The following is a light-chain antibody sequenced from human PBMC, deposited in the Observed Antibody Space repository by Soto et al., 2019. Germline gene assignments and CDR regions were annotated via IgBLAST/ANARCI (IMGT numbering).Light chain of an antibody. CDR3: QQHNNWPPWT. Sequence: EIVMTQSPATLSVSPGERATLSCRASQSVSSNLAWYQQXXXXAPRLLIYGASTRAAGIPARFSGSGSGTEFSLTISGLQSEDFAVYYCQQHNNWPPWTFGQGTKVEIK. J-gene: IGKJ1*01. CDR2: GAS. V-gene: IGKV3-15*01. CDR1: QSVSSN.